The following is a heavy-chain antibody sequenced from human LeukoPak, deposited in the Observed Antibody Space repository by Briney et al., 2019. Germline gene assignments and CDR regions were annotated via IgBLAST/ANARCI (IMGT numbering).Heavy chain of an antibody. CDR3: ARGGPYCSGGGCYSRTSNWFDP. Sequence: SETLSLTCTVSGGSISSYYWSWIRQPPGKGLEWIGYIYYSGSTNYNPSLKSRVTISVDTSKNQFSLKLSSVTATDTAVYYCARGGPYCSGGGCYSRTSNWFDPWGQGTLVTVSS. J-gene: IGHJ5*02. CDR2: IYYSGST. V-gene: IGHV4-59*08. D-gene: IGHD2-15*01. CDR1: GGSISSYY.